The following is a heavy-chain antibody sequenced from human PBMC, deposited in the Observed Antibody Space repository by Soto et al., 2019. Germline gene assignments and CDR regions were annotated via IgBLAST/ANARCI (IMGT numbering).Heavy chain of an antibody. CDR3: ASDPSGSYQTDY. V-gene: IGHV4-39*01. Sequence: PSETLSLTCTVSGGSISSSSYYWGWIRQPPGKGLEWIGSIYYSGSTYYNPSLKSRVTISVDTSKNQFSLKLSSVTAADTAVYYCASDPSGSYQTDYWGQGTLVTVSS. CDR1: GGSISSSSYY. J-gene: IGHJ4*02. CDR2: IYYSGST. D-gene: IGHD1-26*01.